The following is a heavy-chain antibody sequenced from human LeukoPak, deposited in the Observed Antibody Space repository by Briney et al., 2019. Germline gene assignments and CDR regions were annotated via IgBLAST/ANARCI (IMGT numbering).Heavy chain of an antibody. Sequence: ASVKVSCKASGGTFSSYAISWVRQAPGQGLEWMGRIIPILGIANYAQKFQGRVTITADKSTSTAYMELSSLRSEDTAVYYCATDGQQLHYYYYGMDVWGQGPRSPSP. V-gene: IGHV1-69*04. CDR3: ATDGQQLHYYYYGMDV. CDR2: IIPILGIA. CDR1: GGTFSSYA. D-gene: IGHD6-13*01. J-gene: IGHJ6*02.